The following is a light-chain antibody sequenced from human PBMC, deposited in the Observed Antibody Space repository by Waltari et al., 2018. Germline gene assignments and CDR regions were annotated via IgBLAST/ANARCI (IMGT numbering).Light chain of an antibody. CDR3: CSYAGLGIYV. CDR1: SSDVGNYNL. Sequence: QSGLTQPASVSGSPGQSITISCTGTSSDVGNYNLVFWYQQYPGKAPKLMVYEFTRRSSGFSDRFSGSKSGNTASLTIYGLQSEDEADYYCCSYAGLGIYVFGTGTKVTVL. J-gene: IGLJ1*01. V-gene: IGLV2-23*02. CDR2: EFT.